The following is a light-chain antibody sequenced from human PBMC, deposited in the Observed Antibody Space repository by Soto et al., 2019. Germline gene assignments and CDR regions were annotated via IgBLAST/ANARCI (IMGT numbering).Light chain of an antibody. CDR3: QQVNNYPWT. Sequence: DIQMTQSPSTLSASVGDRVTITCRASQSISSWLAWYQQKPGKAPKLLIYKAASLESGVPSRFSGSGSGTEFNLTISSLQPDDFATYYCQQVNNYPWTFGQGTSVEIK. V-gene: IGKV1-5*03. J-gene: IGKJ1*01. CDR1: QSISSW. CDR2: KAA.